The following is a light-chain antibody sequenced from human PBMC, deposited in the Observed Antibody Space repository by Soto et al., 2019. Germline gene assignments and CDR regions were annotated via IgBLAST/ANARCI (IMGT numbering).Light chain of an antibody. CDR3: QQYYHSPVT. CDR2: GAS. Sequence: EILMTHSPDTLSVCPGERVTLSCRASRTVSNRLAWYQHKPGQAPRLLISGASTGATGIPPRYRGSGSGTEFTLTVDTLQSEDIAIYYCQQYYHSPVTFGGGTKVDIK. J-gene: IGKJ4*01. V-gene: IGKV3-15*01. CDR1: RTVSNR.